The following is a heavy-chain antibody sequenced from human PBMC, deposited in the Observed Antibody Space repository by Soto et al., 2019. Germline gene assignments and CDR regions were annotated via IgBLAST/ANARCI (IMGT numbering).Heavy chain of an antibody. D-gene: IGHD2-2*01. CDR3: ARYCSSTTCHLFGAFSL. CDR2: IYYSGST. CDR1: GGAVSTGNYY. Sequence: QVQLQESGPGLVKTSQTLALTCSVTGGAVSTGNYYWSWVRQHPGKGLEGIAYIYYSGSTYYTPSLNSRLTMSVDTSKHQFSLKLTSGPAADTAIYYCARYCSSTTCHLFGAFSLWGPGTKVTVSS. V-gene: IGHV4-31*03. J-gene: IGHJ3*01.